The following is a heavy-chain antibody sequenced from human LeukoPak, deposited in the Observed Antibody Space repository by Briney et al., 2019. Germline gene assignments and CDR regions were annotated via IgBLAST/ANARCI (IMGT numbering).Heavy chain of an antibody. D-gene: IGHD1-26*01. CDR2: MNPNSGNT. Sequence: ASVKVSCKASGYTFTSYDINWVRQATGQGLEWMGWMNPNSGNTGYAQKFQGRVTMTRNTSISTAYMELSSLRSEDTAVYYCARDDVTGSYYRRNYYYGMDVWGQGTTVTVSS. CDR3: ARDDVTGSYYRRNYYYGMDV. V-gene: IGHV1-8*01. CDR1: GYTFTSYD. J-gene: IGHJ6*02.